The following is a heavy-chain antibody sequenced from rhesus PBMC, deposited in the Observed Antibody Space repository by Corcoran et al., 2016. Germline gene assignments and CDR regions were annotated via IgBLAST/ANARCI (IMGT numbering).Heavy chain of an antibody. Sequence: QVQLQESGPGLVKPSATLSLTCAVSGGSVSSSNWWSWIRQPPGQGLEWIGYISGSSGSTYYNPSLKSRVTISTDTSKNQFSLKLSSVTAADTAVYYCAYGDWNFHFDYWGQGVLVTVSS. CDR3: AYGDWNFHFDY. CDR2: ISGSSGST. J-gene: IGHJ4*01. D-gene: IGHD1-26*01. V-gene: IGHV4-65*01. CDR1: GGSVSSSNW.